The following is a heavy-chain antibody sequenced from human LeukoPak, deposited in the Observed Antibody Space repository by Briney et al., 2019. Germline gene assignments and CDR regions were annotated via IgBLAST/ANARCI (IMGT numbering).Heavy chain of an antibody. V-gene: IGHV1-46*01. CDR2: INPSGGST. D-gene: IGHD2-15*01. CDR1: GYTFTNYY. CDR3: ARLGYEFVY. J-gene: IGHJ4*02. Sequence: ASVKVSCKASGYTFTNYYIHWVRQAPGQGLECMGIINPSGGSTSYAQKFQGRVTMTRDTSISTAYMELSRLRSDDTAVYYCARLGYEFVYWGQGTLVTVSS.